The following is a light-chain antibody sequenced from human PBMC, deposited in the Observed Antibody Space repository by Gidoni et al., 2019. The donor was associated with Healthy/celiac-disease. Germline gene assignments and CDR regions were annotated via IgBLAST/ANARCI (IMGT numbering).Light chain of an antibody. CDR3: QQYDNFVLT. V-gene: IGKV1-33*01. J-gene: IGKJ4*01. CDR2: DAS. CDR1: QDSINH. Sequence: DIQMTQSPSSLSASVGGRVTITCQASQDSINHLKWYQQKPGKAPKLLIYDASNLETGVPSRFRGGGSGTDFTFTISSLQPEDIATYYCQQYDNFVLTFGGGTKVEIK.